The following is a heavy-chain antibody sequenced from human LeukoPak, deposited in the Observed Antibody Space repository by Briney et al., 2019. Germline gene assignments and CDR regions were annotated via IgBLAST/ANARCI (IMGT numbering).Heavy chain of an antibody. J-gene: IGHJ4*02. CDR3: ARGKGFVGHFDY. V-gene: IGHV1-69*04. CDR2: IIPTLGTA. Sequence: ASVKVSCKASGDTFSRNAISWVRQAPGQGPEWMGRIIPTLGTAEYAEKFQGRVTITADKTTTTAYMELSSLKSEDTALYYCARGKGFVGHFDYWGQGTLVTVSS. CDR1: GDTFSRNA. D-gene: IGHD3-3*01.